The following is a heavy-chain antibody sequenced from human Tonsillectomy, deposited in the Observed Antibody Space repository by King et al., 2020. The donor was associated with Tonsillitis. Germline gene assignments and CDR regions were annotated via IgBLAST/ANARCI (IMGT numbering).Heavy chain of an antibody. D-gene: IGHD3-16*01. CDR2: TRYDGSNQ. CDR3: AKDLYAWGNYLGVDY. V-gene: IGHV3-30*02. Sequence: VQLVESGGGVVQPGGSLRLSCEASRFTFSSYGMHWVRQAPGKGLEWVSFTRYDGSNQYYGDSVKGRFTISRDDSKSTLYLQMTSLGPEDTAVYYCAKDLYAWGNYLGVDYWGQGTLVTVSS. J-gene: IGHJ4*02. CDR1: RFTFSSYG.